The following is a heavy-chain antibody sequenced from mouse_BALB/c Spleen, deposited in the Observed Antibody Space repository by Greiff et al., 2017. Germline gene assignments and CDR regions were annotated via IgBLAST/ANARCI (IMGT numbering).Heavy chain of an antibody. Sequence: VQLQQPGAELVKPGASVKLSCKASGYTFTSYWMHWVKQRPGQGLEWIGEINPSNGRTNYNEKFKSKATLTVDKSSSTAYMQLSSLTSEDSAVYDCARIHYYGYTDYWGQGTTLTVSS. CDR3: ARIHYYGYTDY. V-gene: IGHV1S81*02. CDR2: INPSNGRT. CDR1: GYTFTSYW. J-gene: IGHJ2*01. D-gene: IGHD1-2*01.